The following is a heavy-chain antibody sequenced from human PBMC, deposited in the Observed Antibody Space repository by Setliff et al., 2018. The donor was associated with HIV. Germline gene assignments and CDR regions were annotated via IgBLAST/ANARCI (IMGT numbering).Heavy chain of an antibody. J-gene: IGHJ4*02. V-gene: IGHV3-7*03. CDR3: ARDQPSDY. Sequence: PGGSLRLSCAASGFTFRSYWMSWVRQAPGKGLEWVANIKQDGSEKYYVDSVKGRFTISRGNAKNSLYLQMNSLRAEDTAVYYCARDQPSDYWGQGTLVTVSS. CDR1: GFTFRSYW. CDR2: IKQDGSEK.